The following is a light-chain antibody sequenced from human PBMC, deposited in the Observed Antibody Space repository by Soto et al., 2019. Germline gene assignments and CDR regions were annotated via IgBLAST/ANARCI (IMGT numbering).Light chain of an antibody. CDR1: SSDVGGYNY. CDR2: EVN. CDR3: SSYAGSDNYV. V-gene: IGLV2-8*01. Sequence: QSALTQPPSASGSPGQSVTISCTGTSSDVGGYNYVSWYQQHPGKATKLMIYEVNKRPSGVPDRFSGSKSGNSASLTVSGLQAEDEADYYCSSYAGSDNYVFGTGTKVTVL. J-gene: IGLJ1*01.